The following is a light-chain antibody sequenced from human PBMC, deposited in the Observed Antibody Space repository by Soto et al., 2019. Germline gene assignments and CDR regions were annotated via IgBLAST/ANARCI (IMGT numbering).Light chain of an antibody. V-gene: IGKV1-5*01. CDR2: GAS. J-gene: IGKJ1*01. Sequence: DLQITQSPSTLSASVLYRVTITCLASQSISSWLAWYQQKPGKAPKVLIVGASTLQSGVPSRFSGSGSGTDFTLTISSLQPEDSATYYCLQDFSYPRTFGQGTKVDI. CDR3: LQDFSYPRT. CDR1: QSISSW.